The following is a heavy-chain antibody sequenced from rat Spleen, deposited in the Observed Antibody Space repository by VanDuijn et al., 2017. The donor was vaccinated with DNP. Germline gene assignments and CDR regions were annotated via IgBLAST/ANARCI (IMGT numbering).Heavy chain of an antibody. CDR2: ISTRGNRT. J-gene: IGHJ2*01. Sequence: EVQLVESGGGLVQPGRSLKLSCPASSLTLSDFNMAWVRQVPKRGLEWVATISTRGNRTYYLDSVKGRFTISRDNAESSLYLQMNSLTSEDTATYYCAREGSDFDSWGQGVMVTVSS. CDR3: AREGSDFDS. V-gene: IGHV5-7*01. D-gene: IGHD1-11*01. CDR1: SLTLSDFN.